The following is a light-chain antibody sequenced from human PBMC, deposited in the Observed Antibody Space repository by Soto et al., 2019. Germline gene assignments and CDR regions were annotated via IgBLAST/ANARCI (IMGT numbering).Light chain of an antibody. J-gene: IGKJ1*01. CDR1: QTINNN. CDR2: GAS. Sequence: ETVMTQSPVTLSVSPGEGATLSCRASQTINNNLAWYQQKPGQAPRLLIYGASRRATGVPARFSGSGSGTEFTLTISSLQPEDFATYYCQQSYSTPRTFGQGTKVEIK. V-gene: IGKV3-15*01. CDR3: QQSYSTPRT.